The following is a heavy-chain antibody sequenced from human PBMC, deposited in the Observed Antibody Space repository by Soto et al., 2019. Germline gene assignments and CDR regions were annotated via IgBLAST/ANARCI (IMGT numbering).Heavy chain of an antibody. J-gene: IGHJ6*02. D-gene: IGHD3-9*01. CDR2: IYYSGST. CDR1: GGSISSYY. V-gene: IGHV4-59*01. CDR3: ARVSPNYDILTGYYKKEYYYYYYGMDV. Sequence: PSETLSLTCTVSGGSISSYYWSWIRQPPGKGLEWIGYIYYSGSTNYNPSLKSRVTISVDTSKNQFSLKLSSVTAADTAVYYCARVSPNYDILTGYYKKEYYYYYYGMDVWGQGTTVTVSS.